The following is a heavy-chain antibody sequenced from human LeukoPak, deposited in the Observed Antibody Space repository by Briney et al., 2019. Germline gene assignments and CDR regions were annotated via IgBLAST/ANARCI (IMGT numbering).Heavy chain of an antibody. D-gene: IGHD3-16*02. CDR1: GFTFSSYA. Sequence: PGGSLRLSCAASGFTFSSYAMSWVRQAPGKGLEWVSVIYSGGSTYYADSVKGRFTISRDNSKNTLYLQMNSLRAEDTAVYYCARGGGLRLGELSLDYWGQGTLVTVSS. CDR3: ARGGGLRLGELSLDY. CDR2: IYSGGST. V-gene: IGHV3-66*01. J-gene: IGHJ4*02.